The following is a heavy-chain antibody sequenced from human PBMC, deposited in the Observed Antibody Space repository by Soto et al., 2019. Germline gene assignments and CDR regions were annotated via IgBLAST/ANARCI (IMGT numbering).Heavy chain of an antibody. J-gene: IGHJ5*02. V-gene: IGHV5-51*01. CDR2: IYPGDSDT. CDR1: GYSFTSYW. D-gene: IGHD6-13*01. CDR3: ARSSIAAAGRVWFDP. Sequence: GESLKISCKGSGYSFTSYWIGSVRQIPGKGREWMGIIYPGDSDTRYSPSFQGKVTISADKSISAAYLQWGSLKASDTAMYYCARSSIAAAGRVWFDPWGQGTLVTVSS.